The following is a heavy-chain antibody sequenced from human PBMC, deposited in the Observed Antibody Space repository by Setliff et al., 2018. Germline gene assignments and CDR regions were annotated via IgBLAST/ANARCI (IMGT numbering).Heavy chain of an antibody. J-gene: IGHJ4*02. CDR2: IYYSGST. V-gene: IGHV4-30-4*08. CDR1: GGSVSSGDYY. CDR3: ARGAGSVDY. Sequence: PSETLSLTCTVSGGSVSSGDYYWTWIRQPPGKGLEWIGYIYYSGSTYYNPSLKSRVTISVDTSKNQFSLKLSSVTAADTAVYYCARGAGSVDYWGQGTLVTVS.